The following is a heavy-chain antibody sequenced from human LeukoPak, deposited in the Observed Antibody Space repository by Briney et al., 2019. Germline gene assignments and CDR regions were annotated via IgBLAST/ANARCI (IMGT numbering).Heavy chain of an antibody. J-gene: IGHJ4*02. CDR3: ASVGYYYDSSGYYLSYYFDY. D-gene: IGHD3-22*01. Sequence: SETLSLTCTVAGYSISSGYYWGWIRQPPGKGLDWIGSIYHTGSTYYNPSLKSRVTISVDTSKNQFSLKLSSVTAADTAVYYCASVGYYYDSSGYYLSYYFDYWGQGTLVTVSS. CDR2: IYHTGST. V-gene: IGHV4-38-2*02. CDR1: GYSISSGYY.